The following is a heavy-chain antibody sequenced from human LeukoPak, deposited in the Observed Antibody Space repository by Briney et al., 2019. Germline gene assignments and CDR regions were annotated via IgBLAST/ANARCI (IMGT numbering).Heavy chain of an antibody. D-gene: IGHD3-22*01. CDR3: AKLVAYYYDSSGYYSSPEYFQH. V-gene: IGHV3-9*01. CDR1: GFTFDDYA. J-gene: IGHJ1*01. Sequence: GGSLRLSCAASGFTFDDYAMHWVRQAPGKGLEWVSGISWNSGSIGYADSVKGRFTISRDNAKNSLYLQMNSLRAEDTALYYCAKLVAYYYDSSGYYSSPEYFQHWGQGTLVTVSS. CDR2: ISWNSGSI.